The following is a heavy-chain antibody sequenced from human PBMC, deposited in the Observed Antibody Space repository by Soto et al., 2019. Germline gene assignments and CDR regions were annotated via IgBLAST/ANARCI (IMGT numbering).Heavy chain of an antibody. J-gene: IGHJ1*01. CDR1: GFMFSTFA. V-gene: IGHV3-23*01. CDR3: AIDLIRYEFSRYTFLAGDYFQE. Sequence: GGSRRLSCAASGFMFSTFAMSWVRQAPGKGLEWVSTITHTGEQTFYADSVRGRFTISRDNSKNTLYLQMDSLGDEDTALYYCAIDLIRYEFSRYTFLAGDYFQEWGQST. D-gene: IGHD2-2*01. CDR2: ITHTGEQT.